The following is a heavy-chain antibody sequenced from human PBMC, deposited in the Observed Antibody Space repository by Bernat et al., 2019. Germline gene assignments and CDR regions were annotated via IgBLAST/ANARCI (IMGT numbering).Heavy chain of an antibody. J-gene: IGHJ6*02. D-gene: IGHD2-15*01. CDR1: GFTFSSFA. V-gene: IGHV3-23*01. CDR2: IRGSGDST. CDR3: AKGIYPKGYCSGGNCYYYFYGMDV. Sequence: EVQLLESGGGLVQPGGSLRLSCGASGFTFSSFAMSWVRQAAGRGLEWVSGIRGSGDSTYSADSVKGRFTISRDNSKNTLYLQMNSLRAEDTAVYYCAKGIYPKGYCSGGNCYYYFYGMDVWGQGTTVTVSS.